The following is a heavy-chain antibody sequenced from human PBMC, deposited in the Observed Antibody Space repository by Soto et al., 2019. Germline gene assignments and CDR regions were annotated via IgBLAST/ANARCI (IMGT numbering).Heavy chain of an antibody. CDR2: IYPGDSDT. Sequence: EVQLVQSGAEVKKPGESLKISCKGSGYSFTSYWIGWVRQMPGKGLEWMGIIYPGDSDTRYSPSFQGQVTISADKSISTAYLQWSSLKASDTAMYYCARHASLLWFGEPSQGDYYYGMDVWGQGTTVTVSS. V-gene: IGHV5-51*01. CDR1: GYSFTSYW. CDR3: ARHASLLWFGEPSQGDYYYGMDV. D-gene: IGHD3-10*01. J-gene: IGHJ6*02.